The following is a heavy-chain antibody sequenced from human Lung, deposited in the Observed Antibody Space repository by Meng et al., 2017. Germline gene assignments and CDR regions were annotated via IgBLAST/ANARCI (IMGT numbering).Heavy chain of an antibody. CDR2: IYHSGST. CDR3: ARRGLWLDPQNFDY. J-gene: IGHJ4*02. D-gene: IGHD6-19*01. Sequence: VQLRGPGPGLVKRSGTLSLTCAVSGGSIRSSNWWSWVRQPPGKGLEWIGEIYHSGSTNYNPSLKSRVTISVDKSKNQFSLKLSSVTAADTAVYYCARRGLWLDPQNFDYWGQGTLVTVSS. V-gene: IGHV4-4*02. CDR1: GGSIRSSNW.